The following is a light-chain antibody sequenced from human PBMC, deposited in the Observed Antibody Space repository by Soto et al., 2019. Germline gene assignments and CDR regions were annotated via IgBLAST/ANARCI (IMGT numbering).Light chain of an antibody. CDR3: QHYGRSLP. V-gene: IGKV3-20*01. J-gene: IGKJ4*01. CDR1: QSVYDNS. CDR2: GAS. Sequence: EIVLTQSPGTLSLSPGESATLSCRASQSVYDNSLARYQQKPGQAPRVLIYGASIRLTGIPDRFSGSGSGTDFTLTITRLEPEDFAVYYCQHYGRSLPFGGGTKVEIE.